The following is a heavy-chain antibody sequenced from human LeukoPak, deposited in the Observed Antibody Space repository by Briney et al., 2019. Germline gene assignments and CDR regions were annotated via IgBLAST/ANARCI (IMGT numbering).Heavy chain of an antibody. CDR1: GGSISSYY. Sequence: SETLSLTCTVSGGSISSYYWSWLRQPPGKGLEWIGYIYYSGSTNYNPSLKSRVTISVDTSKNQFSLKLSSVAAADTAVYYCARVGGAAGYWGQGTLVTVSS. D-gene: IGHD6-13*01. CDR2: IYYSGST. J-gene: IGHJ4*02. CDR3: ARVGGAAGY. V-gene: IGHV4-59*01.